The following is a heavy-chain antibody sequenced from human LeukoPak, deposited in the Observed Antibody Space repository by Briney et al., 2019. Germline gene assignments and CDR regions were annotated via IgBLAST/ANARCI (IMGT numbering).Heavy chain of an antibody. V-gene: IGHV3-48*03. D-gene: IGHD3-10*01. CDR1: GFTFSSYE. CDR2: ISSSGNSI. CDR3: ARDFRYYYGSGKTLDY. J-gene: IGHJ4*01. Sequence: PGGSLRLSCVASGFTFSSYEVSWVRQAPGKGLEWVSYISSSGNSIEYADSVKGRFTISRDNAKNSLYLQMNSLRAEDTAVYYCARDFRYYYGSGKTLDYWGQGTLVTVSS.